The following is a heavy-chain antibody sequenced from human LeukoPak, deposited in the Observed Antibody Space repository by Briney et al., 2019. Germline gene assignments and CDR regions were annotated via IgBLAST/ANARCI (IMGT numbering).Heavy chain of an antibody. CDR2: IYYSKNT. Sequence: PSETLSLTCTVSAGSISSSSYYWGWIRQPPGRGLEWIGSIYYSKNTYYNPSLKSRVTISADTSKNQFSLTLGSVSATDTAVYYCVSPRGFSYGYFDYWGQGTLVTVSS. CDR3: VSPRGFSYGYFDY. J-gene: IGHJ4*02. CDR1: AGSISSSSYY. D-gene: IGHD5-18*01. V-gene: IGHV4-39*01.